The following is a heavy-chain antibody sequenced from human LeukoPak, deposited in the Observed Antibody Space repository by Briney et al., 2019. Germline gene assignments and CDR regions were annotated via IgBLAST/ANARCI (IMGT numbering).Heavy chain of an antibody. CDR2: IKPDSGGT. J-gene: IGHJ5*02. CDR1: GYTFTDHY. Sequence: ASVKVSCKASGYTFTDHYMHWVRQAPGQGLEWLGWIKPDSGGTNYAQKLQGRVTMTRDTSISTAYMELSRLRSDDTAVYYCAREAMTTSKGVLDPWGQGTLVTVSS. CDR3: AREAMTTSKGVLDP. V-gene: IGHV1-2*02. D-gene: IGHD4-4*01.